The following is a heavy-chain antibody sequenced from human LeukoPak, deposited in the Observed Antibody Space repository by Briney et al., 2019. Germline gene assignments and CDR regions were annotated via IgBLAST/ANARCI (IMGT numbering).Heavy chain of an antibody. CDR2: IYPGGPET. J-gene: IGHJ5*02. Sequence: PGESLKISCKASGYSFSTFMIGWVRQMPGKGLEWMGIIYPGGPETRYTPSFQGQVTMSADKSISTAYLQWNSLKASDTAMYYCARGGDNWFDPWGQGTLVTVSS. CDR3: ARGGDNWFDP. V-gene: IGHV5-51*01. CDR1: GYSFSTFM.